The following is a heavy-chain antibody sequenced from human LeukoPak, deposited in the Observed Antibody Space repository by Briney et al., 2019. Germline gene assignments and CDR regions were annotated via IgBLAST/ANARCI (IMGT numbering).Heavy chain of an antibody. CDR3: ARGYCSGGTCYRTFFDY. V-gene: IGHV4-39*07. CDR2: IHYSGST. CDR1: GGSISSSSYY. D-gene: IGHD2-15*01. Sequence: KPSETLSLTCTVSGGSISSSSYYWAWIRQPPGKGLEWMGSIHYSGSTYSNPSLKSRVTISVDTSKNQFSLKLSSVTAADTAVYYCARGYCSGGTCYRTFFDYWGQGTLVTVSS. J-gene: IGHJ4*02.